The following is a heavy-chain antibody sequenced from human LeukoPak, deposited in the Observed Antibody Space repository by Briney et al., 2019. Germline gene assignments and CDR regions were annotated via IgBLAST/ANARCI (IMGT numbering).Heavy chain of an antibody. V-gene: IGHV3-20*04. CDR3: ARAGSGRSPDWFDP. CDR1: GGSISSYY. J-gene: IGHJ5*02. Sequence: ETLSLTCTVSGGSISSYYWSWVRQAPGKGLEWVSGINWNGGSTGYADSVKGRFTISRDNAKNSLYLQMNSLRAEDTAVYYCARAGSGRSPDWFDPWGQGTLVTVSS. CDR2: INWNGGST. D-gene: IGHD1-26*01.